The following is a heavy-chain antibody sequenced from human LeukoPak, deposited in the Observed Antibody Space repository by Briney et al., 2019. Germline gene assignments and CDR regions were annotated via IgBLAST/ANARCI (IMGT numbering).Heavy chain of an antibody. D-gene: IGHD3-16*02. CDR3: ARDTYDYVWGSYRFDY. CDR2: IWYDGSNK. Sequence: GRSLRLSCAASGXTFSSYGMHWVRQAPGKGLEWVAVIWYDGSNKYYADSVKGRFTISRDNSKNTLYLQMDSLRAEDTAVYYCARDTYDYVWGSYRFDYRGQGTLVTVSS. J-gene: IGHJ4*02. CDR1: GXTFSSYG. V-gene: IGHV3-33*01.